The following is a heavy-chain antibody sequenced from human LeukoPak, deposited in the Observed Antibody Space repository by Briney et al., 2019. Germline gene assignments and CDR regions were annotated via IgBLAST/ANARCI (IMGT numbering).Heavy chain of an antibody. CDR1: GFTFSSYE. CDR2: ISSSGSTI. V-gene: IGHV3-48*03. Sequence: GGSLRLSCAASGFTFSSYEMNWVRQAPGKGLEWVSYISSSGSTIYYADSVKGQFTISRDNAKNSLYLQMNSLRAEDTAVYYCAREYYYGSGSFDYWGQGTLVTVSS. D-gene: IGHD3-10*01. J-gene: IGHJ4*02. CDR3: AREYYYGSGSFDY.